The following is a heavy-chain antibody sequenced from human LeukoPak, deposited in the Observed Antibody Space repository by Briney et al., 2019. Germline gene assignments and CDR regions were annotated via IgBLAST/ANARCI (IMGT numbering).Heavy chain of an antibody. D-gene: IGHD6-6*01. CDR3: AREAKSSGGPGHEVSSSFPRGYYYYMDV. V-gene: IGHV1-69*13. CDR1: GGTFSSYA. Sequence: VASVKVSCKASGGTFSSYAISWVRQAPGQGLEWMGGIIPIFGTANYAQKFQGRVTITADESTSTAYMELSSLRSEDTAVYYCAREAKSSGGPGHEVSSSFPRGYYYYMDVWGKGTTVTVSS. J-gene: IGHJ6*03. CDR2: IIPIFGTA.